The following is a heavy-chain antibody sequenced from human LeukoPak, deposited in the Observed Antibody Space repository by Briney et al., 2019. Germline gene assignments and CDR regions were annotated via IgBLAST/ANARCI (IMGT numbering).Heavy chain of an antibody. D-gene: IGHD3-22*01. CDR1: GYTFTSYG. J-gene: IGHJ4*02. CDR3: AGHYYDSSGYSFDY. Sequence: APVKVSCKASGYTFTSYGISWVRQAPGQGLEWMGWISAYNGNTNYAQKFQGRVTITADESTSTAYMELSSLRSEDTAVYYCAGHYYDSSGYSFDYWGQGTLVTVSS. CDR2: ISAYNGNT. V-gene: IGHV1-18*01.